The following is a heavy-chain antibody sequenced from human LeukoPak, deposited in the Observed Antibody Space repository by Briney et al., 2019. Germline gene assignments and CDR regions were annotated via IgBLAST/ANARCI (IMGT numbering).Heavy chain of an antibody. D-gene: IGHD3-22*01. V-gene: IGHV3-23*01. CDR3: AKDYYNTRDHVDYFDY. CDR1: GFTFCIYA. J-gene: IGHJ4*02. Sequence: GGSLRLSCAASGFTFCIYAMRGVRQTPGKGLEWVSAIIGSGGSTYYADSVKGRFSISRDNSKNTLYLQMNSLRAEDTAVYYCAKDYYNTRDHVDYFDYWGQGTLVTVSS. CDR2: IIGSGGST.